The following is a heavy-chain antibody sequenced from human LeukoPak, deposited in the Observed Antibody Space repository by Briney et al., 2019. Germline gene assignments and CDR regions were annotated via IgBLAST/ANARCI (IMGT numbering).Heavy chain of an antibody. CDR1: RFTFSSYG. V-gene: IGHV3-30*18. CDR2: ISYDGSNK. CDR3: AKDQSGWSGYATPGH. Sequence: GRSLILSCAASRFTFSSYGMHWVRRAPGKGLEWVAVISYDGSNKYYADSVEGRFTISRDNSKNTLYLQMNSLRAEDTAVYYCAKDQSGWSGYATPGHWGQGTLVTVSS. J-gene: IGHJ4*02. D-gene: IGHD5-12*01.